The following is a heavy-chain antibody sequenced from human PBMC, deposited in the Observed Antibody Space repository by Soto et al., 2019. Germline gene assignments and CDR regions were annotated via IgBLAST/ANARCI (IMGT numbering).Heavy chain of an antibody. J-gene: IGHJ4*02. Sequence: GGSLRLSCAASGFTFSSYAMSWVRQAPGKGLEWVSAISGSGGSTYYADSVKGRFTISRDNSKNTLYLQMNSLRAEDTAVYYCAKGNDYYDSSGYSPFDYWGQGTLVTVSS. CDR3: AKGNDYYDSSGYSPFDY. V-gene: IGHV3-23*01. CDR1: GFTFSSYA. CDR2: ISGSGGST. D-gene: IGHD3-22*01.